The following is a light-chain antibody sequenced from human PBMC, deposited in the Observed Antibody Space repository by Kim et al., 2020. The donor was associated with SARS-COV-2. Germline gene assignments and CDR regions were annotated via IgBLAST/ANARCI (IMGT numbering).Light chain of an antibody. V-gene: IGLV3-1*01. CDR3: QAWDSSTAWV. J-gene: IGLJ3*02. CDR2: QDT. Sequence: VSPGQKASITCSGDKRGDKYACWYKHQPALSPVLVLYQDTKRPSGSPERFSGSNSGNTATLTISGTQAMDEADDYCQAWDSSTAWVFGGGTQLTVL. CDR1: KRGDKY.